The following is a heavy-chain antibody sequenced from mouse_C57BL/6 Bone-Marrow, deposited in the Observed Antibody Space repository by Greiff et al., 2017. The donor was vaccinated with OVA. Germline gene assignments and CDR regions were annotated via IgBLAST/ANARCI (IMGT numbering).Heavy chain of an antibody. V-gene: IGHV5-9*01. D-gene: IGHD1-1*01. Sequence: DVKLVESGGGLVKPGGSLKLSCAASGFTFSSYTMSWVRQTPEKRLEWVATISGGGGNTYYPDSVKGRFTISRDNAKNTLYLQMSSLRSEDTALYYCARRITTVAFDYWGQGTTLTVSS. CDR2: ISGGGGNT. CDR1: GFTFSSYT. CDR3: ARRITTVAFDY. J-gene: IGHJ2*01.